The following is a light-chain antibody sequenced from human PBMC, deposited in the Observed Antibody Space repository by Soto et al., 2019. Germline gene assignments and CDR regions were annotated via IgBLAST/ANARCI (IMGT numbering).Light chain of an antibody. CDR2: AAS. CDR3: QQYNNWIT. V-gene: IGKV3-15*01. J-gene: IGKJ5*01. Sequence: EIVLTQSPSTLSVSPGERPILSCRASQSISINLAWYQQKPGQAPRLLIYAASNRATGVPARFSGSWSGTEFTLTISSLQSEDFAVYYCQQYNNWITFGQGTRLEI. CDR1: QSISIN.